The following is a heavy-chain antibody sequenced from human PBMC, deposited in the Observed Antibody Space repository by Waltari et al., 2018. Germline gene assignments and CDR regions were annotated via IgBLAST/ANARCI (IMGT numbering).Heavy chain of an antibody. CDR2: IYYSGST. CDR3: ATQDGYNLVSFFFY. D-gene: IGHD5-12*01. CDR1: GGSISSSSYY. V-gene: IGHV4-39*01. J-gene: IGHJ4*02. Sequence: QLQLQESGPGLVKPSETLSLTCTVSGGSISSSSYYWGWIRPPPGKGLEWIGSIYYSGSTYYNPSLKSRVTISVDTSKNQFSLKLSSVTAADTAVYYCATQDGYNLVSFFFYWGQGTLVTVSS.